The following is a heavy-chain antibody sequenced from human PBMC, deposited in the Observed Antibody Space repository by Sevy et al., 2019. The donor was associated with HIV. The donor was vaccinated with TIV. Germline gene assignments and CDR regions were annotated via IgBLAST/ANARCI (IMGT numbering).Heavy chain of an antibody. CDR1: GFTFNNYA. Sequence: GGSLRLSCAASGFTFNNYAMTWVRQAPGKGLEWVSSMSAGGTSIYRADSVKGRFTNSRDNSKNTLFLQMDTMRADDTAIYYCAKASAVLSDPERKRWRKNYYFHYYMDVRGKGTTATVSS. J-gene: IGHJ6*03. CDR2: MSAGGTSI. V-gene: IGHV3-23*01. D-gene: IGHD4-17*01. CDR3: AKASAVLSDPERKRWRKNYYFHYYMDV.